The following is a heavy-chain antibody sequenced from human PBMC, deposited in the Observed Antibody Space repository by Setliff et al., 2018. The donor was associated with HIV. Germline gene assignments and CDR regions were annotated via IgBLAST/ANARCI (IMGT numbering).Heavy chain of an antibody. CDR2: VDPEDGET. J-gene: IGHJ4*02. CDR3: ATRTTGSYYDYFDY. D-gene: IGHD1-26*01. CDR1: GYIFTSYY. V-gene: IGHV1-69-2*01. Sequence: ASVKVSCKASGYIFTSYYMHWVQQAPGKGLEWMGRVDPEDGETIYAEKFQGRVTITADTSTDTAYMELSSLRSEDTAVYYCATRTTGSYYDYFDYWGQGTLVTVSS.